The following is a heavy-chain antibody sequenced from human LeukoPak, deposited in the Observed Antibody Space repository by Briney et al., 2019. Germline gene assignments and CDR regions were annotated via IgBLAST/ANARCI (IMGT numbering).Heavy chain of an antibody. J-gene: IGHJ4*02. D-gene: IGHD3-10*01. CDR3: TTTTYGSGKAGY. CDR1: GFTFSDSA. Sequence: PGGSLRLSCAASGFTFSDSAIHWVRQASGKGLEWVGRIRSKSNSYAANYAESAKGRFTISRDESKNTAYLQMNSLTTEDTAVYYCTTTTYGSGKAGYWGQGTLVTVSS. V-gene: IGHV3-73*01. CDR2: IRSKSNSYAA.